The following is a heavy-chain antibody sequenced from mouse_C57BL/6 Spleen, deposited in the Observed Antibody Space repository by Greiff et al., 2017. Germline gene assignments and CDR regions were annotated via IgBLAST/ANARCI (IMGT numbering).Heavy chain of an antibody. Sequence: EVQRVESGGGLVQPGGSLKLSCAASGFTFSDYGMHWVRQAPEKGLEWVAYISSGSSTIYYADTLKGRFTISRDNAKNTLFLQMTSLRSEDTAMYYCARTGTGEGAMDYWGQGTSVTVSS. J-gene: IGHJ4*01. CDR2: ISSGSSTI. CDR1: GFTFSDYG. D-gene: IGHD4-1*01. V-gene: IGHV5-17*01. CDR3: ARTGTGEGAMDY.